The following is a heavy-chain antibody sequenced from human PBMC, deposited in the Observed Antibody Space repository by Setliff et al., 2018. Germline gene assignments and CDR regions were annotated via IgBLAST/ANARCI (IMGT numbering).Heavy chain of an antibody. J-gene: IGHJ3*02. CDR2: IIPILGIA. D-gene: IGHD3-22*01. CDR1: GGTFSSYA. V-gene: IGHV1-69*10. Sequence: SVKVSCKASGGTFSSYAISWVRQAPGQGLEWLGGIIPILGIANYAQKFQERVTITRDMSTSTAYMELSSLRSEDTAVYYCAAAELGYSSYDAFDIWGQGTMVTVSS. CDR3: AAAELGYSSYDAFDI.